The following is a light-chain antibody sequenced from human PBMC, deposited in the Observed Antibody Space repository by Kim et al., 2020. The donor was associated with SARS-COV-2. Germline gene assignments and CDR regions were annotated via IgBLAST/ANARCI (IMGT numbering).Light chain of an antibody. V-gene: IGLV3-19*01. J-gene: IGLJ3*02. Sequence: SSELTQDSAVSVALGQTLSITSQAVSLRSYYASWYQQKPGQAPVLVTYGNNNWPSGIPDRSSGFSSGNTASLTTTGPQALDGAGYCCNLPDTIGYRWAFG. CDR1: SLRSYY. CDR3: NLPDTIGYRWA. CDR2: GNN.